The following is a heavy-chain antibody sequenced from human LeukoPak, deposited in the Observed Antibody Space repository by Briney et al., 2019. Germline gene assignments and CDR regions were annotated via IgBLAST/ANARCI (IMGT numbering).Heavy chain of an antibody. J-gene: IGHJ4*02. CDR2: IKEDESEK. V-gene: IGHV3-7*01. Sequence: GRPLRLSCAASGFTITSYRMSWVRQAPGQGLECVANIKEDESEKYYVDSVKGRFTISRDNAKNSLYLQMNSLRAEDTAVYYCVRGLYNSKYWGQGTLVTVSS. CDR1: GFTITSYR. CDR3: VRGLYNSKY. D-gene: IGHD1-20*01.